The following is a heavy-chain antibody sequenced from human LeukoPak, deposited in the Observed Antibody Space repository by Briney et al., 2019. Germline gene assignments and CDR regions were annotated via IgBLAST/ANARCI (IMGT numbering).Heavy chain of an antibody. D-gene: IGHD6-19*01. V-gene: IGHV3-53*01. CDR3: ARVPPALSGWEIYFDY. CDR2: IYSDNT. CDR1: GFTVSTNS. J-gene: IGHJ4*02. Sequence: GGSLRLSCTVSGFTVSTNSMSWVRQAPGKGLEWVSFIYSDNTHYSDSVKGRFTISRDDSKNTLYLQMNSLRAEDTAVYYCARVPPALSGWEIYFDYWGQGTLVTVSS.